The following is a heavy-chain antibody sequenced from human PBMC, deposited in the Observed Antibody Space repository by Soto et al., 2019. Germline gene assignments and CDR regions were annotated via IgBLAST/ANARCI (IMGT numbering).Heavy chain of an antibody. CDR2: FDPEDALT. CDR1: GHRFTELS. V-gene: IGHV1-24*01. Sequence: ASVKVSCKASGHRFTELSMHWVRQAPGKGLEWMGGFDPEDALTIYAQKFQGRVKMTEDASTDTAYLDLSGLRSDDTAVYYCATALNYGSGSYSGSAYYFDLWGQGALVTVSS. J-gene: IGHJ4*02. CDR3: ATALNYGSGSYSGSAYYFDL. D-gene: IGHD3-10*01.